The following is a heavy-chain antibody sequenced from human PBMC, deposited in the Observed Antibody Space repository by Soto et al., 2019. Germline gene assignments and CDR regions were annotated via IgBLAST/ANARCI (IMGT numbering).Heavy chain of an antibody. J-gene: IGHJ6*02. V-gene: IGHV3-23*01. Sequence: PGGSLRLSCEGSGFTVSSHAMTWIRQAPGKGPEWVSTVTAGGSTYYADSVKGRFTISRDNSKNTLYLQMNSLRAEDTAVYYCAANRGYNYYYGMDVWGQGTKVTVSS. D-gene: IGHD3-22*01. CDR3: AANRGYNYYYGMDV. CDR2: VTAGGST. CDR1: GFTVSSHA.